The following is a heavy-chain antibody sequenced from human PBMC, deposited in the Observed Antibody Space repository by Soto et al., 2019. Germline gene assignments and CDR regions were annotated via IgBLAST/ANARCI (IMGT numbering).Heavy chain of an antibody. Sequence: QVHLVESGGAVVQPGGSLSLSCVASGYNFGHHSIPWVRQARGRELEWVTVIVHDGIVQRYADSVKGRLTISRDNSRNTVYLQMNSLMTEDTAMYYCAKEVSVIAGPWYFDLWGRGTLVIVSS. CDR1: GYNFGHHS. V-gene: IGHV3-30*18. CDR3: AKEVSVIAGPWYFDL. D-gene: IGHD2-15*01. J-gene: IGHJ2*01. CDR2: IVHDGIVQ.